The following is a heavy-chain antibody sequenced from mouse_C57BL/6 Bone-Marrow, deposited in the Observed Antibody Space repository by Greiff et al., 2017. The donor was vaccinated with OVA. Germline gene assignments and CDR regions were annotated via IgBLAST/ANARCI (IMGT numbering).Heavy chain of an antibody. CDR2: IYPGGGYT. CDR3: ARAFGGYDAPFAY. D-gene: IGHD2-2*01. V-gene: IGHV1-63*01. J-gene: IGHJ3*01. Sequence: QVQLQQSGAELVRPGTSVKMSCKASRYTFTNYWIGWAKQRPGHGLEWIGDIYPGGGYTNYNEKFKGKATLTADKSSSTAYMQFSSLTSEDSAIYYCARAFGGYDAPFAYWGQGTLVTVSA. CDR1: RYTFTNYW.